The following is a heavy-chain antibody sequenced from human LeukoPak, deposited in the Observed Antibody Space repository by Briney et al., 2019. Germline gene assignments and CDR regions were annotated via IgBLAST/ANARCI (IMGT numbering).Heavy chain of an antibody. J-gene: IGHJ5*02. D-gene: IGHD3-10*01. Sequence: GSLSLSCAASGFTFSSYAMSWVRPAPGKGLEWVSSIIVSGTNTYYADSVKGRFTISRDNSRNLLFLQMSSLRVEDTAVYYCAKRRHYYGSGDYYRDPWGQGTLVTVSS. CDR1: GFTFSSYA. V-gene: IGHV3-23*01. CDR3: AKRRHYYGSGDYYRDP. CDR2: IIVSGTNT.